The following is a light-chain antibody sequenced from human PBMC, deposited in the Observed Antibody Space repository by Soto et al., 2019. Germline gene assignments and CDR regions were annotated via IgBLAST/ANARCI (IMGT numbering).Light chain of an antibody. V-gene: IGKV3-11*01. CDR2: DAS. Sequence: IVWTQSPPTVSLSAGERATRSRRASQSVSSYLAWYQQKPGQAPRLLIYDASNRATGIPARFSGSGSGTDFTLTISCLEPEDFAVYYCQQRSKWPLTFGGGTKVEIK. CDR1: QSVSSY. CDR3: QQRSKWPLT. J-gene: IGKJ4*01.